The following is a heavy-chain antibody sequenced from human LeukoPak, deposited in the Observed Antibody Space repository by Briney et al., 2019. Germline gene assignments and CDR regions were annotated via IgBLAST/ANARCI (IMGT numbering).Heavy chain of an antibody. Sequence: GRSLRLSCAASGFTFDDHGMHWVRQAPGKGPEWVSGISWSSGIIGYADSVKGRFTISRDNAKNSLYLQMNSLRAEDTAVYYCARDSYSSSWTAEYFQHWGQGTLVTVSS. J-gene: IGHJ1*01. D-gene: IGHD6-13*01. CDR1: GFTFDDHG. CDR3: ARDSYSSSWTAEYFQH. V-gene: IGHV3-9*01. CDR2: ISWSSGII.